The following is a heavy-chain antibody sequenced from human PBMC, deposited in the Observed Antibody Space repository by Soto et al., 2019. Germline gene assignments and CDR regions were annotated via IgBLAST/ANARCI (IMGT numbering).Heavy chain of an antibody. V-gene: IGHV3-9*01. J-gene: IGHJ4*02. CDR3: VKDSSVLSTSYDFGS. CDR2: ISWDTGSR. Sequence: EVQLVESGGGLVQPGRSLRLSCAASGFKFNDYAMHWVRQGPGKGLEWVSSISWDTGSRVYAGAVKGRFTISRDDARNSLYLQMHSLRAEDTALYYCVKDSSVLSTSYDFGSWGQGTLVTVSS. D-gene: IGHD2-2*01. CDR1: GFKFNDYA.